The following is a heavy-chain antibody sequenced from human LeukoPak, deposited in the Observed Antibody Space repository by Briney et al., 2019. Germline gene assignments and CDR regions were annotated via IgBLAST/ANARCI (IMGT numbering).Heavy chain of an antibody. Sequence: SETLSLTCTVSGGSISSHYRSWIRQPAGKGLQWIGRIYTSGSTSYNPSLKSRVTISLNKSNNQFSLRLTSVTAADTAVYYCARRGYYDSSGNDAFDIWGQGTTVTVSS. V-gene: IGHV4-4*07. D-gene: IGHD3-22*01. CDR1: GGSISSHY. CDR3: ARRGYYDSSGNDAFDI. J-gene: IGHJ3*02. CDR2: IYTSGST.